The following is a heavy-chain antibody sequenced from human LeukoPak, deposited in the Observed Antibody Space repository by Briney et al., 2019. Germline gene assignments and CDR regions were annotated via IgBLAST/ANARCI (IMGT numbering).Heavy chain of an antibody. Sequence: GESLKISCKGSGYSFTSYWIGWVRQAPGKGLGWMGIIYPGESDTRHSPSFQGQVTISADKSISTAYLQWSSLKGSDTAMYYCARIEKHSSGYYAYDYFDYWGQGTLVTVSS. CDR1: GYSFTSYW. V-gene: IGHV5-51*01. CDR2: IYPGESDT. J-gene: IGHJ4*02. D-gene: IGHD3-22*01. CDR3: ARIEKHSSGYYAYDYFDY.